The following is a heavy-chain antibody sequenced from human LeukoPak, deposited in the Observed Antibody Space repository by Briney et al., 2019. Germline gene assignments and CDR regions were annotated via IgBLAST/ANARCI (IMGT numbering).Heavy chain of an antibody. CDR2: INSDGTST. V-gene: IGHV3-74*01. J-gene: IGHJ4*02. CDR3: AKRADYGGNSYDY. D-gene: IGHD4-23*01. CDR1: GFTFSNYL. Sequence: GGSLRLSCAASGFTFSNYLMHWVRQAPGKGLVWVSRINSDGTSTSYADSVKGRFTISRDNAKNTLYLQVNSLRAEDTALYYCAKRADYGGNSYDYWGQGTLVTVSS.